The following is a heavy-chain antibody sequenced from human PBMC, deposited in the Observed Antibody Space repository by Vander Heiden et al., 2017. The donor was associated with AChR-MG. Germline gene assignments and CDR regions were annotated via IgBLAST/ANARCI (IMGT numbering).Heavy chain of an antibody. V-gene: IGHV3-23*01. CDR1: GFTFGSYA. CDR2: SSGSGGTT. CDR3: AKGYTSTSRVPWDH. D-gene: IGHD2-2*01. Sequence: EAQLLESGVALAQPGGSLRPSCSPSGFTFGSYARSWVRQAPGEGLEWVSFSSGSGGTTYHADAVKGRFTISRDNSKNTMYLQMNRLGAEDTAVYYCAKGYTSTSRVPWDHWGQGTLVTVSS. J-gene: IGHJ4*02.